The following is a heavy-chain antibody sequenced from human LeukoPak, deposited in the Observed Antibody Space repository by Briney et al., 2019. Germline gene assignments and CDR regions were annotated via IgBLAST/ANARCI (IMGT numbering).Heavy chain of an antibody. V-gene: IGHV1-69*05. J-gene: IGHJ4*02. D-gene: IGHD3-22*01. CDR3: ARDRLRDYYDSSGYYDY. CDR2: IIPIFGTA. CDR1: GGTFSSYA. Sequence: GASVKVSCKASGGTFSSYAISWVRQAPGQGLEWMGGIIPIFGTANYAQKFQGRVTITTDESTSTAYMELSSLRSEDTAVYYCARDRLRDYYDSSGYYDYWGQGALVTVSS.